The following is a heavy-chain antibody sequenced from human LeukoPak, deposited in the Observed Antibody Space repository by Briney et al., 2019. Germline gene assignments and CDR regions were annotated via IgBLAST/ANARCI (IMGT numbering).Heavy chain of an antibody. J-gene: IGHJ4*02. Sequence: RGSLRLSCAASGFTVSSNYMSWVRQAPGKGLEWVANINQAGSEKYYVDSVKGRFTIFRDNAKNSLHLQINSLTAEDTAVYYCARDDSSGWFYYWGQGTLVTVSS. CDR3: ARDDSSGWFYY. V-gene: IGHV3-7*01. CDR2: INQAGSEK. D-gene: IGHD6-19*01. CDR1: GFTVSSNY.